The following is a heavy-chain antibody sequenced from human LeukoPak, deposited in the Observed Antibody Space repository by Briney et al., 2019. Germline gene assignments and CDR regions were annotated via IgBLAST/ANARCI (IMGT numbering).Heavy chain of an antibody. Sequence: GRSLRLSCAASGFTFSSYAMHWVRQAPGKGLEWVAVISYDGSNKYYADSVKGRFTISRDNSKNTLYLQMNSLRAEDTAVYYCARDCGSDCWFDYWGQGTLVTVSS. D-gene: IGHD2-21*02. CDR1: GFTFSSYA. J-gene: IGHJ4*02. CDR2: ISYDGSNK. V-gene: IGHV3-30-3*01. CDR3: ARDCGSDCWFDY.